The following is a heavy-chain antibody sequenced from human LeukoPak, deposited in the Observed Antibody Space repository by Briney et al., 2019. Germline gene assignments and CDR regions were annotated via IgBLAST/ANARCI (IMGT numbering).Heavy chain of an antibody. V-gene: IGHV3-30-3*01. D-gene: IGHD4-17*01. CDR1: GFTFSSYA. Sequence: PGGSPRLSCAASGFTFSSYAMHWVRQAPGKGLEWVAVISYDGSNKYYADSVKGRFTISRDNSKNTLYLQMNSLRAEDTAVYYCAKADYGDYPYYYYGMDVWGKGTTVTVSS. CDR2: ISYDGSNK. J-gene: IGHJ6*04. CDR3: AKADYGDYPYYYYGMDV.